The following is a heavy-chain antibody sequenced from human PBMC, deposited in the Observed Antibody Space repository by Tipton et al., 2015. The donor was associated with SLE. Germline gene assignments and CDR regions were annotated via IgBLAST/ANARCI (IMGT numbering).Heavy chain of an antibody. V-gene: IGHV4-39*07. CDR2: IYYSGST. D-gene: IGHD6-13*01. CDR3: ASGVAAGTADY. J-gene: IGHJ4*02. Sequence: WVRQAPGKGLEWIGSIYYSGSTYYNPSLKSRVTISVDTSKNQFSLKLSSVTAADTAVYYCASGVAAGTADYWGQGTLVTVSS.